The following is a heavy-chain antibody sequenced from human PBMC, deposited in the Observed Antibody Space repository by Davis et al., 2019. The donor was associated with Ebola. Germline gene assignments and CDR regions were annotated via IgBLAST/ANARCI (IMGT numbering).Heavy chain of an antibody. CDR3: TPGVVPTTH. D-gene: IGHD5-12*01. V-gene: IGHV3-15*01. Sequence: GESLKISCAASGFTFSNAWMSWVRQAPGKGLEWVGRIKSKTDGGTTDYAAPVKGRFTISRDDSKNTLYLQMNSLKTEDTAVYYCTPGVVPTTHWGQGTLVTVSS. CDR1: GFTFSNAW. CDR2: IKSKTDGGTT. J-gene: IGHJ4*02.